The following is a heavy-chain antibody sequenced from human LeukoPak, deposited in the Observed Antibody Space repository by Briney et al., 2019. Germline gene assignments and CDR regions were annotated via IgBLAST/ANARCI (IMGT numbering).Heavy chain of an antibody. CDR3: ARGHYGGNRYFDI. J-gene: IGHJ4*02. V-gene: IGHV1-8*01. CDR2: IHPNSGKT. CDR1: GYTFRSYE. Sequence: ASVKVSCKASGYTFRSYEINWVRQAPAQGLEWEGWIHPNSGKTGYAQKFQGRVTMTRDTSTETAFMELSSLKFDDTAIFYCARGHYGGNRYFDIWGQGTLVTVSS. D-gene: IGHD4-23*01.